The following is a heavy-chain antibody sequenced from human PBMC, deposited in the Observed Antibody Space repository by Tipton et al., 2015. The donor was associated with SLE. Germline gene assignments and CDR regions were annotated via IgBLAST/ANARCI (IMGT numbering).Heavy chain of an antibody. J-gene: IGHJ3*02. CDR1: GYTFTTYG. CDR3: ARIPSYYYGSVPGTDAFDI. V-gene: IGHV1-18*01. D-gene: IGHD3-10*01. Sequence: QVQLVQSGPEVKKPGASVKVSCKASGYTFTTYGVSWVRQAPGQGLEWMGWISPYNGNTNYAEKLHERITMTTDTSTSTAYMELRSLISDDTAMYYCARIPSYYYGSVPGTDAFDIWGQGTMVTVSS. CDR2: ISPYNGNT.